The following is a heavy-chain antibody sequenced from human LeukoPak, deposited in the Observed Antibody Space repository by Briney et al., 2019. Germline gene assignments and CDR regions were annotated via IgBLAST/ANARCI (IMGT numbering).Heavy chain of an antibody. CDR2: IYYSGST. Sequence: SETLSLTCTVSGGSISSSSYYWGWIRQPPGKGLEWIGSIYYSGSTYYNPSLKSRVTISVDTSKNQFSLKLSSVTAADTAVYYCARRVGPNYYYYYMDVWGIGTTVTVSS. CDR3: ARRVGPNYYYYYMDV. J-gene: IGHJ6*03. CDR1: GGSISSSSYY. D-gene: IGHD1-26*01. V-gene: IGHV4-39*01.